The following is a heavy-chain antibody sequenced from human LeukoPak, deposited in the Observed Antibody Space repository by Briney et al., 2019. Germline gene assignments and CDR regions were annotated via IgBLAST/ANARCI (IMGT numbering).Heavy chain of an antibody. J-gene: IGHJ4*02. Sequence: GGSLRLSCAASGFTFSSYNMTWVRQAPGEGLEWVSSISRTGTYIYYADSVKGRFTVSRDNAQNSLYLQMNSLRVEDTAVYYCARVLETDCTGGSCYSGLDYWGQGTLVTVSS. CDR3: ARVLETDCTGGSCYSGLDY. D-gene: IGHD2-15*01. CDR2: ISRTGTYI. CDR1: GFTFSSYN. V-gene: IGHV3-21*01.